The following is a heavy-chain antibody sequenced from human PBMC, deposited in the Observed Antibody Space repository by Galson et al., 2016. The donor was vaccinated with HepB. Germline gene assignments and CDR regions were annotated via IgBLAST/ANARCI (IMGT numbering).Heavy chain of an antibody. J-gene: IGHJ3*02. Sequence: QSGAEVKKPGESLKISCTGSGYSFTSYWIGWVRQMPGKGLEWMGIIYPGDSDTRYSPSFQGQVTPSADKSIDTAYLPWSSLKAADTAMYYRAITIGTTIQVDIWGQGTMVTVSS. V-gene: IGHV5-51*01. CDR1: GYSFTSYW. CDR2: IYPGDSDT. CDR3: AITIGTTIQVDI. D-gene: IGHD1-1*01.